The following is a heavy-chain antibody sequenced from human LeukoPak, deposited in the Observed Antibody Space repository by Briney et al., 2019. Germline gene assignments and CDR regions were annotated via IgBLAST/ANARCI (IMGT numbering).Heavy chain of an antibody. Sequence: GGSLRLSCAASGFTFTGYPMHWVRQPPGKGLEWVAFIRYDGSNEYYADSVKGRFTISRDNSKNTLFLQMNSLRTEDTAVYYCAKDFYSGSSPGGQGTLVTVSS. V-gene: IGHV3-30*02. J-gene: IGHJ4*02. D-gene: IGHD1-26*01. CDR1: GFTFTGYP. CDR3: AKDFYSGSSP. CDR2: IRYDGSNE.